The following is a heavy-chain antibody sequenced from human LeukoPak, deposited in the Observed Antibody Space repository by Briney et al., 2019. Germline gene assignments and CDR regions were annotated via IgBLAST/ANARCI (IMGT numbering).Heavy chain of an antibody. CDR1: GYSISSGYY. V-gene: IGHV4-38-2*01. J-gene: IGHJ4*02. CDR2: IYHSGST. CDR3: ARNVGAGFWGGYYGGQFDY. Sequence: SETLSLTCAVSGYSISSGYYWGWIRQPPGKGLEWIGSIYHSGSTYYNPSLKSRVTISVDTSKNQFSLKLSSVTAADTAVYYCARNVGAGFWGGYYGGQFDYWGQGTLVTVSS. D-gene: IGHD3-3*01.